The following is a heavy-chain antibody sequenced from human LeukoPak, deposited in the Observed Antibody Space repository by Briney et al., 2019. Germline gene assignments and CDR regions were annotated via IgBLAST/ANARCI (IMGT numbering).Heavy chain of an antibody. CDR2: ISGSGGST. V-gene: IGHV3-23*01. J-gene: IGHJ4*02. CDR1: GFTFSSYA. D-gene: IGHD5-24*01. Sequence: GGSLRLSCAASGFTFSSYAMSWVRQALGKGLEWVSAISGSGGSTYYADSVKGRFTISRDNSKNTLYLQMNSLRAEDTAVYYCAKVRVEMASLYYFDYWGQGTLVTVSS. CDR3: AKVRVEMASLYYFDY.